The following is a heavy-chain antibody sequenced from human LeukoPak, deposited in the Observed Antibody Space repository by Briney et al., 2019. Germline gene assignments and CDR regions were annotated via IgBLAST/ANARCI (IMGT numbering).Heavy chain of an antibody. Sequence: GASVKVSCKASGYTFSSYYMHWVRQAPGQGLEWMGIINPSGGSTKYAQKFQGRVTMTRDTSTSTVYMELSSLRSEDTAGYYCARDDSSGPQVYWGQGTLVTVSS. CDR1: GYTFSSYY. V-gene: IGHV1-46*01. D-gene: IGHD3-22*01. CDR2: INPSGGST. J-gene: IGHJ4*02. CDR3: ARDDSSGPQVY.